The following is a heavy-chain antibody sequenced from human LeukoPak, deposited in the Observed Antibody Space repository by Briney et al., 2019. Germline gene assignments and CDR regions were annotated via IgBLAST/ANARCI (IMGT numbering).Heavy chain of an antibody. J-gene: IGHJ4*02. CDR1: GGSISSSSYY. V-gene: IGHV4-39*01. CDR2: IYYSGST. Sequence: PSETLSLTCTVSGGSISSSSYYWGWIRQPPGKGLEWIGSIYYSGSTYYNPSLKSRVTISVDTSKNQFSLKLSSVTAADTAVYYCARGVVPAAKMGGYFDYWGQGALVTVSS. D-gene: IGHD2-2*01. CDR3: ARGVVPAAKMGGYFDY.